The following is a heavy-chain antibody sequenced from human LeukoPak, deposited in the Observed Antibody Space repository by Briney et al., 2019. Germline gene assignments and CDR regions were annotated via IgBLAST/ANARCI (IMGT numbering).Heavy chain of an antibody. CDR2: ISAYNGNT. Sequence: GASVKVSCKASGYTFTSYGISWVRQAPGQGLEWMGWISAYNGNTNYAQKLQGRVTMTTDTSTSTAYMELRSLRSDDTAVYYCAAVDHDFWSGYYHEEIDIWGQGTMVTVSS. J-gene: IGHJ3*02. CDR3: AAVDHDFWSGYYHEEIDI. D-gene: IGHD3-3*01. CDR1: GYTFTSYG. V-gene: IGHV1-18*01.